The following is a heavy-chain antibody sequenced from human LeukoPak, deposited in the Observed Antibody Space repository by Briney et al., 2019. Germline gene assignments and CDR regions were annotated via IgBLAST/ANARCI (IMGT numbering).Heavy chain of an antibody. V-gene: IGHV3-7*01. D-gene: IGHD5-12*01. Sequence: GGSLRLSCAASEFTFSTYWMSWVRQTPGKGLEWVADIKQDGSEKYYVDSAKGRFTISRDNSKNTLYLQMNSLRAEDTAVYYCARDIVATIPPGLIDYWGQGTLVTVSS. J-gene: IGHJ4*02. CDR3: ARDIVATIPPGLIDY. CDR2: IKQDGSEK. CDR1: EFTFSTYW.